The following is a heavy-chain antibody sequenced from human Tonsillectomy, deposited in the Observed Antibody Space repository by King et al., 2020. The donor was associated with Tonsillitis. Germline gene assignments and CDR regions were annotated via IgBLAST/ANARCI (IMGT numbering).Heavy chain of an antibody. CDR1: GFNFSCYS. CDR3: S. J-gene: IGHJ4*02. V-gene: IGHV3-30-3*01. CDR2: LTYYGSNQ. D-gene: IGHD6-19*01. Sequence: VQLVESGGGVVQPGRSLRFSCAASGFNFSCYSMHWVRQAPGKGLGWVAVLTYYGSNQYHAYSVKGRFTISRDNSKNTLYYCARGIVSYSSAWGFDSWGQGTLVTVSS.